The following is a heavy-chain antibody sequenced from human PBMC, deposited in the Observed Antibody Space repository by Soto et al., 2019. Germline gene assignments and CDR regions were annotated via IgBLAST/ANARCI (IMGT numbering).Heavy chain of an antibody. D-gene: IGHD2-21*02. CDR1: GGSMSSYY. CDR2: VYYSGGT. Sequence: PSETLSLTCTVSGGSMSSYYWSWIRQPPGKGLEWIGYVYYSGGTNYNPSLRSRVTISIDTSKNQFSLKLSSVTTADTAVYYCARFDAGGNSGCDYWGQGTLVTVSS. V-gene: IGHV4-59*01. CDR3: ARFDAGGNSGCDY. J-gene: IGHJ4*02.